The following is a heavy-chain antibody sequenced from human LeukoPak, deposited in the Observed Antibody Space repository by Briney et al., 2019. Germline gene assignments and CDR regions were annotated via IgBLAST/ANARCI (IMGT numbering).Heavy chain of an antibody. J-gene: IGHJ4*02. D-gene: IGHD5-12*01. V-gene: IGHV3-7*05. CDR1: GFTFRSYW. CDR3: ARDDRYSSWN. Sequence: GGSLRLSCAASGFTFRSYWMSWVRQAPGKGLEWVANIKQDGSEKYYVDSVKGRFTISKDNAKNSLYLQMNSLRAEDTAVYYCARDDRYSSWNWGQGTLVTASS. CDR2: IKQDGSEK.